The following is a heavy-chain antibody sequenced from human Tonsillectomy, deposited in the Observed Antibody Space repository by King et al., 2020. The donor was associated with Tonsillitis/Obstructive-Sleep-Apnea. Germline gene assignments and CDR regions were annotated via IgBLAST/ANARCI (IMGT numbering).Heavy chain of an antibody. J-gene: IGHJ4*02. V-gene: IGHV3-72*01. CDR2: TRNKAHSYTT. CDR1: GFTFSDHY. CDR3: ARVRTSSPVYNLEY. Sequence: VQLVESGGGLVQPGGSLRLSCAASGFTFSDHYMDWVRQAPGKGLEWVGRTRNKAHSYTTEYAASVKGRFTISRDDSENSLYLQMNSLKTEDTAVYYCARVRTSSPVYNLEYWGQGTLVTVSS. D-gene: IGHD1-14*01.